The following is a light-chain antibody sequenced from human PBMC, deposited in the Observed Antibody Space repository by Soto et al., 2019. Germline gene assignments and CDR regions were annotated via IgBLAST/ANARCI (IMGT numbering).Light chain of an antibody. V-gene: IGLV2-14*01. Sequence: QSVLTQPASVSGSPGLSITISCTGTSSDVGGYNYVSWYQQHPGKAPKLMIYDVSNRPSGVSNRFSGSKSGNTASLTISGLQAEDEADYYCSSYTSSSTLGVFGGGTKLTVL. CDR2: DVS. CDR1: SSDVGGYNY. CDR3: SSYTSSSTLGV. J-gene: IGLJ2*01.